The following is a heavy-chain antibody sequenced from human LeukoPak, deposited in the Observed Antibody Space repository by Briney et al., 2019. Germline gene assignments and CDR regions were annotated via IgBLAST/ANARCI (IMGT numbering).Heavy chain of an antibody. V-gene: IGHV3-23*01. D-gene: IGHD3-10*01. CDR3: AKENVLWFGELLYTDAFDI. Sequence: PGGSLRLSCAASGFTFSSYAMSWVRQAPGKGLEWVSAISGSGGSTYYADSVKGRFTISRDNSKNTLYLQMNSLRAEDTAVYYCAKENVLWFGELLYTDAFDIWGQGTMVTVSS. CDR2: ISGSGGST. J-gene: IGHJ3*02. CDR1: GFTFSSYA.